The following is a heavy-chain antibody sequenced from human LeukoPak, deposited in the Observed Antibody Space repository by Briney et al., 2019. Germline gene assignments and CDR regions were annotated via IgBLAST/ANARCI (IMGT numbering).Heavy chain of an antibody. D-gene: IGHD1-26*01. CDR1: GFTFSIYA. CDR3: AKGGKWDVTPFDY. CDR2: ISGGGGST. J-gene: IGHJ4*02. Sequence: GGSLRLSCAASGFTFSIYAMNWVRQAPGKGLERASTISGGGGSTYYADSVKGRFTISRDNSKNTLYLQVNSLRAEDTAVYYCAKGGKWDVTPFDYWGQGTLVTVSS. V-gene: IGHV3-23*01.